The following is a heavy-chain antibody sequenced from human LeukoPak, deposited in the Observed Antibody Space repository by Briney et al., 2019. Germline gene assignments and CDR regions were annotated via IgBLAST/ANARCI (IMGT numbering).Heavy chain of an antibody. CDR3: ASHYDTSGYHYFDF. D-gene: IGHD3-22*01. CDR2: IFYDGSNK. J-gene: IGHJ4*02. CDR1: GFTFSSYA. V-gene: IGHV3-30*04. Sequence: PGGPLRLSCAASGFTFSSYAMHWVRQAPGKGLEWVSAIFYDGSNKYYADSVKGRFTISRDNSKNTLYLQMSSLRAEDTAVYSCASHYDTSGYHYFDFWGQGTLVTVSS.